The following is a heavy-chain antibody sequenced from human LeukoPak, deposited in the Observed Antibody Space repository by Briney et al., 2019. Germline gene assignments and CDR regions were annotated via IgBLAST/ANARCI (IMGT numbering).Heavy chain of an antibody. J-gene: IGHJ4*02. V-gene: IGHV4-39*01. CDR1: GFTISSCSYH. D-gene: IGHD2-15*01. CDR2: IYNSGTI. CDR3: ARHGDGGLDY. Sequence: PSGTLSLTCTASGFTISSCSYHWSWLRPSPGVELVWFGNIYNSGTIYYKQSLKSRVSISVNTSKNQYSLKLSYVTAADTAVYYCARHGDGGLDYWGQGTLVTVSS.